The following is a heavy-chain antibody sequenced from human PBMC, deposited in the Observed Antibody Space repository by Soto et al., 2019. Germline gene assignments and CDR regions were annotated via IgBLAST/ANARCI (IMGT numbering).Heavy chain of an antibody. Sequence: QVQLVQSGAEVKKPGSSVKVSCKASGGTFSSYAISWVRQAPGQGLEWVGGISPIFGTANYAQKFQGRVTITADESTSTAYMELSSLRSEDTAVYYCARDSGTMVRGVINYYYYGMDVWGQGTTVTVSS. CDR1: GGTFSSYA. V-gene: IGHV1-69*01. D-gene: IGHD3-10*01. CDR2: ISPIFGTA. J-gene: IGHJ6*02. CDR3: ARDSGTMVRGVINYYYYGMDV.